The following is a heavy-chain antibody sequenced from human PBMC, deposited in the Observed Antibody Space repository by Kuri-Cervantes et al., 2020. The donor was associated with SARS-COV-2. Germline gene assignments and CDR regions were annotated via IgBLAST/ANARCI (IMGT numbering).Heavy chain of an antibody. V-gene: IGHV3-21*01. J-gene: IGHJ4*02. CDR3: ARQLYYYYDNSRRGIDY. CDR2: ISSVNNYV. CDR1: GFTFSSYN. D-gene: IGHD3-22*01. Sequence: GGSLRLSCAASGFTFSSYNIHWVRQAPGKGLEWVSFISSVNNYVDYTDSVNGRFTISRDNAENSVFLQMNSLRAEDTAVYYCARQLYYYYDNSRRGIDYWGQGNLVTVSS.